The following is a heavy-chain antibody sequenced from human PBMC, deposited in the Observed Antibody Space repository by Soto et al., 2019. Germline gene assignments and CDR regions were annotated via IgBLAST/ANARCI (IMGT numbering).Heavy chain of an antibody. V-gene: IGHV1-18*01. Sequence: ASVKVSCKASGYTFTRSGISWVRQAPGQGLEWMGWISTYNGDTNYAQKLQGRVTMTTDTSTSTAYMELRSLRSDDTAVYYCARLGYCISTSCYVGGGIGDYYYYGMDVWGQGTTVTVSS. CDR3: ARLGYCISTSCYVGGGIGDYYYYGMDV. CDR2: ISTYNGDT. J-gene: IGHJ6*02. D-gene: IGHD2-2*01. CDR1: GYTFTRSG.